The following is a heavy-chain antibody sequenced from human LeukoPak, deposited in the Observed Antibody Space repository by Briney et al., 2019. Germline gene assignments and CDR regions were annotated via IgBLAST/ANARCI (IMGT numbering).Heavy chain of an antibody. D-gene: IGHD3-22*01. Sequence: PSETLSLTCTVSGGSISSSSYYWGWIRQPPGKGLEWIGSIYYSGSTYYNPSLKSRVTISVDTSKNQFSLKLSSVTAADTAEYYCARHRIITMIVVVTTDWFDPWGQGTLVTVSS. CDR3: ARHRIITMIVVVTTDWFDP. J-gene: IGHJ5*02. V-gene: IGHV4-39*01. CDR1: GGSISSSSYY. CDR2: IYYSGST.